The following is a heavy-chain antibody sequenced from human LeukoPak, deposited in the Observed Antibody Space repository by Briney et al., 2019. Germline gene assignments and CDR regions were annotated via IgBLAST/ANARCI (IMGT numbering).Heavy chain of an antibody. Sequence: GGSLRLSCAASGFTFSSYGMHWVRQAPGKGLEWVAVISYDGSNKYSADSVKGRFTISRDNAKSSLYLQMNSLRDDDTAVYYCARDKAGDYCVDYWGQGTLVTVSS. D-gene: IGHD3-9*01. CDR3: ARDKAGDYCVDY. CDR2: ISYDGSNK. J-gene: IGHJ4*02. CDR1: GFTFSSYG. V-gene: IGHV3-30*03.